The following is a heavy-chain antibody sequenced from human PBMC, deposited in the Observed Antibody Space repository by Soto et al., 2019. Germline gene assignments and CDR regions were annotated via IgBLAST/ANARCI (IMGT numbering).Heavy chain of an antibody. CDR3: ARVRDACGGDCYLSY. Sequence: QVQLVQSGAEVKKPGASVKVSCKASGYTFTSYGISWVRQAPGQGLEWMGWISAYNGNTNYAQKLQGRVTMTTDTSTSTDYMELRSLRSDDTAVYYCARVRDACGGDCYLSYWGQGTLVTVSS. CDR2: ISAYNGNT. V-gene: IGHV1-18*01. CDR1: GYTFTSYG. J-gene: IGHJ4*02. D-gene: IGHD2-21*02.